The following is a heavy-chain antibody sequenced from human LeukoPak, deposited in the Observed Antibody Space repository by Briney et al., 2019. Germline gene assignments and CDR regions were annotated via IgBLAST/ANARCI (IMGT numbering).Heavy chain of an antibody. CDR3: ATHYDSSGYYPYYYYYYYRDV. J-gene: IGHJ6*03. V-gene: IGHV4-59*01. D-gene: IGHD3-22*01. Sequence: SETLSLTCTVSGGSISSYYWSWIRQPPGKGLEWIGYIYYSGSTNYNPSLKSRVTVSVDTSKNQFSLKLSSVTAADTAVYYCATHYDSSGYYPYYYYYYYRDVWGKGTTVTVSS. CDR1: GGSISSYY. CDR2: IYYSGST.